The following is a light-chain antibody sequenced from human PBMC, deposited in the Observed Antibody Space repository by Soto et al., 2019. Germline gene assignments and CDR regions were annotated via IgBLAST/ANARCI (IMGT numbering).Light chain of an antibody. CDR3: QSYDSSLSGGV. CDR2: GNS. V-gene: IGLV1-40*01. CDR1: RSNIGAGYD. J-gene: IGLJ3*02. Sequence: QSVVTQPPSVSGAPGQRVTISCTGSRSNIGAGYDVHWYQQLPGTAPKLLIYGNSNRPSGVPDRFSGSKSGTSASLAITGLQAEDEADYYCQSYDSSLSGGVFGGGTQLTVL.